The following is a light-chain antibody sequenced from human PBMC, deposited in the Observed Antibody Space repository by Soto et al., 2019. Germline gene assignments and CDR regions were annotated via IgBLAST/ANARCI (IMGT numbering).Light chain of an antibody. J-gene: IGKJ1*01. CDR1: QNIDKW. Sequence: DIQMTQSPSTLSASVGDRVSITCRASQNIDKWLAWYQQKPQKAPKLLIFDASTLESGVPSRFSGSGSGTEFTLTISSLQPDDFATYYCQQYNTYQGTFGPGTKVHIK. V-gene: IGKV1-5*01. CDR2: DAS. CDR3: QQYNTYQGT.